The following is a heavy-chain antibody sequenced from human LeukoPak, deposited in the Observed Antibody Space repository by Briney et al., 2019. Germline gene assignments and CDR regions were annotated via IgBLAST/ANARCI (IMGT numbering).Heavy chain of an antibody. CDR2: ISAYNGIT. Sequence: ASVKVSCKASGYTFTGYYMHWVRQAPGQGLEWMGWISAYNGITNYAQKLQGRVTMTTDTSTSTAYMELRSLRSDDTAVYYCARVSGSAYYYDSSGLDYWGQGTLVTVSS. V-gene: IGHV1-18*04. CDR3: ARVSGSAYYYDSSGLDY. D-gene: IGHD3-22*01. J-gene: IGHJ4*02. CDR1: GYTFTGYY.